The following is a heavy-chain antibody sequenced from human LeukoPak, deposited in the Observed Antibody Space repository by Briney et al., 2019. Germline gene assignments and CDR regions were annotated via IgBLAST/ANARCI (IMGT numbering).Heavy chain of an antibody. CDR1: GFTFDDYT. CDR2: ISWDGGST. J-gene: IGHJ5*02. D-gene: IGHD6-19*01. Sequence: GGSLRLSCAASGFTFDDYTMHWVRQAPGKGLEWVSLISWDGGSTYYADSVKGRFTISRDNSKNSLYLQMNSLRTEDTALYYCAKGSRWQWLKFDPWGQGTLVTVSS. CDR3: AKGSRWQWLKFDP. V-gene: IGHV3-43*01.